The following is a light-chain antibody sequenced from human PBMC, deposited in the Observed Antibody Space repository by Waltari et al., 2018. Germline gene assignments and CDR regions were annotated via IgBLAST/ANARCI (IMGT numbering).Light chain of an antibody. CDR3: TAWDDSLNVVL. J-gene: IGLJ2*01. V-gene: IGLV1-44*01. CDR1: SSNLRINA. CDR2: SNN. Sequence: QSVLTQPPSASGTPGQRVSNPCSVSSSNLRINAINWYQPPPGTAPTLLIYSNNQGHSGFPDRVSGSKSGTSASLVISGLQSEDEADDYCTAWDDSLNVVLFGGGTKLTVL.